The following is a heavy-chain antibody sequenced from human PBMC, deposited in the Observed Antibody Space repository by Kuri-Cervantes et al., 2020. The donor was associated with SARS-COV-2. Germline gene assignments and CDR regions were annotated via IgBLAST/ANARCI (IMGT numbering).Heavy chain of an antibody. CDR3: ARLGWSGYLSLDWFDP. CDR2: INHSGST. D-gene: IGHD3-3*01. J-gene: IGHJ5*02. CDR1: GGSISSYY. Sequence: SETLSLTCTVSGGSISSYYWSWIRQPPGKGLEWIGEINHSGSTNYNPSLKSRVTISADKSISTAYLQWSSLKASDTAMYYCARLGWSGYLSLDWFDPWGQGTLVTVSS. V-gene: IGHV4-34*01.